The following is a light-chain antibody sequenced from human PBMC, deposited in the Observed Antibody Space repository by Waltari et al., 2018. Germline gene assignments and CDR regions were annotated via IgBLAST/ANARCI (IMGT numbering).Light chain of an antibody. J-gene: IGLJ2*01. CDR1: SLRRFY. CDR2: DKT. CDR3: NSRDSSGSHLVV. V-gene: IGLV3-19*01. Sequence: SSELTQDPAVSVALGQTVRIRCQGDSLRRFYASWYQPKPGQAPVLVIYDKTKRPSGIPDRFSGSSSGDTASLTITGAQAEDEADYYCNSRDSSGSHLVVFGVGTKLTVL.